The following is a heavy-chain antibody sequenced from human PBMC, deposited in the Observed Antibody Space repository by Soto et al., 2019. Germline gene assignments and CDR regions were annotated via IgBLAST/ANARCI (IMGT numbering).Heavy chain of an antibody. D-gene: IGHD3-22*01. Sequence: SETLSLTCAVSAGSISSSNWWTWVRQSPGKGLEWIGEIHHSGSTNYNPSLKSRVTMSIDKSKNQFSLKLTSVTAADTADYYCARTSYYDSSGYYNMDVWGQGTTVTVSS. CDR3: ARTSYYDSSGYYNMDV. J-gene: IGHJ6*02. V-gene: IGHV4-4*02. CDR1: AGSISSSNW. CDR2: IHHSGST.